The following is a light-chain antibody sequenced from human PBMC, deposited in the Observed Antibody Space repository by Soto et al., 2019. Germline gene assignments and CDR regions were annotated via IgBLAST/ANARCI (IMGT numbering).Light chain of an antibody. Sequence: DIVMTQSPDSLAVSLGGRATINCKSSQSVLYSSSNKSYLAWYQQKPGQPPKLLIYWASTRESGVPDRFSGSGSGTDFTLTISSLQADDVAVYYCQQYYSSPYTFGRGTKLEIK. CDR3: QQYYSSPYT. V-gene: IGKV4-1*01. CDR2: WAS. J-gene: IGKJ2*01. CDR1: QSVLYSSSNKSY.